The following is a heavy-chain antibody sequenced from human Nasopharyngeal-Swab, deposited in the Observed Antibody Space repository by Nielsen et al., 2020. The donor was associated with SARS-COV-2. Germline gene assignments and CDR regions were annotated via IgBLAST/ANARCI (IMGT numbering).Heavy chain of an antibody. V-gene: IGHV3-23*01. J-gene: IGHJ5*02. CDR1: GFTFTNYA. D-gene: IGHD6-13*01. CDR2: LSRSGSST. CDR3: AKSAAAANEVWFDP. Sequence: GGSLRLSCAASGFTFTNYAMSWVRQAPGKGLEWVSSLSRSGSSTYYADSVKGRFTISRDNSKNTLYLQMNSLRAEDTAVYYCAKSAAAANEVWFDPWGQGTLVTVSS.